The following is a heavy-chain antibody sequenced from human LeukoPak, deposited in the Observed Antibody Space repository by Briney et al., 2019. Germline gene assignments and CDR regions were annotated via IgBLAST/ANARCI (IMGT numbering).Heavy chain of an antibody. CDR2: IYPRDGST. CDR1: GYSFTSNY. Sequence: ASVKVPCKASGYSFTSNYIHWVRQAPGQGLEWMGMIYPRDGSTSYAQKFQGRVTVTRDTFTSTVHMELSGLRSEDTAVYYCARDQEAFDYWGQGTLVTVSS. J-gene: IGHJ4*02. V-gene: IGHV1-46*01. CDR3: ARDQEAFDY.